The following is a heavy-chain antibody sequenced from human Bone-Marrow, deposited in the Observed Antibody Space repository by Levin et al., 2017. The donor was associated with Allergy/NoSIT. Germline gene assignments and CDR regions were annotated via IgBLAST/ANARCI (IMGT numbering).Heavy chain of an antibody. J-gene: IGHJ3*02. CDR3: ARVAVGYYYYDSSGSAFDI. V-gene: IGHV4-39*07. D-gene: IGHD3-22*01. Sequence: SQTLSLTCTVSGGSISSSSYYWGWIRQPPGKGLEWIGSIYYSGSTYYNPSLKSRVTISVDTSKNQFSLKLSSVTAADTAVYYCARVAVGYYYYDSSGSAFDIWGQGTMVTVSS. CDR1: GGSISSSSYY. CDR2: IYYSGST.